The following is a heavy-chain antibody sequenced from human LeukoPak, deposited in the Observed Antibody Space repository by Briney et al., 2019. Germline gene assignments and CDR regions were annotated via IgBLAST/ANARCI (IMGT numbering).Heavy chain of an antibody. CDR3: AKDLKSGYYFGQFDY. V-gene: IGHV3-23*01. CDR1: GFTFSSYA. D-gene: IGHD3-22*01. J-gene: IGHJ4*02. CDR2: ISGSGGST. Sequence: LPGGSLRLPCAASGFTFSSYAMSWVRQAPGKGLEWVSAISGSGGSTYYADSVKGRFTISRDNSKNTLYLQMNSLRAEDTAVYYCAKDLKSGYYFGQFDYWGQGTLVTVSS.